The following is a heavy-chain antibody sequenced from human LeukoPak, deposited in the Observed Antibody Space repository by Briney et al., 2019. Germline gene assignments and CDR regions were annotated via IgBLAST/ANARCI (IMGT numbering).Heavy chain of an antibody. Sequence: GGSLRLSCAASGFTFSSYAMHWVRQAPGKVLEWVAFIRYDGSNKYYADSVKGRFTISRDNSKNTLYLQMNSLRAEDTAVYYCAKGATVVTPLVDYWGQGTLVTVSS. J-gene: IGHJ4*02. V-gene: IGHV3-30*02. CDR2: IRYDGSNK. CDR3: AKGATVVTPLVDY. D-gene: IGHD4-23*01. CDR1: GFTFSSYA.